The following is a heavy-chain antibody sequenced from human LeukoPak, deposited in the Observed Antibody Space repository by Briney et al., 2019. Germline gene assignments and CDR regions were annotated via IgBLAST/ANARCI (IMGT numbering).Heavy chain of an antibody. CDR3: AKVRETGGYWHQAFDY. Sequence: GGSLRLSCAASGFTFYNFAMGWVRQAPGKGLEWVSGVSANGVYTFYAGSVRGRFTISRDNFKTTLYLEMHSLRAEDTAVYYCAKVRETGGYWHQAFDYWGQGTLVTVSS. CDR1: GFTFYNFA. V-gene: IGHV3-23*01. D-gene: IGHD2-21*01. J-gene: IGHJ4*02. CDR2: VSANGVYT.